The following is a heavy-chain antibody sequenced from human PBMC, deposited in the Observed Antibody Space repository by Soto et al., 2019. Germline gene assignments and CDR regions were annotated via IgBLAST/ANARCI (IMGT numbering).Heavy chain of an antibody. CDR2: ISYDGSNK. Sequence: GGSLRLSCAASGFTFSNYGMHWVRQSPGKWLEWVAVISYDGSNKYYADSVKGRFTISRDNSKNTLYLQMNSLRAEDTAVYYCAKDAYYYDSSAPAFDIWGQGTMVTVSS. D-gene: IGHD3-22*01. CDR3: AKDAYYYDSSAPAFDI. CDR1: GFTFSNYG. V-gene: IGHV3-30*18. J-gene: IGHJ3*02.